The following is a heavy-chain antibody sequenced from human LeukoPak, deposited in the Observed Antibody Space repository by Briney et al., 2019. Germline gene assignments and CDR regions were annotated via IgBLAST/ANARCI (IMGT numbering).Heavy chain of an antibody. CDR2: ISGSGGST. CDR1: GFTFSSYA. Sequence: GGSLRLSCAASGFTFSSYAMSWVRQAPGKGLEWVSAISGSGGSTYYADSVKGRFTISRDNSKNTLYLQMNSLRAEDTAVYYCANARYNWNWAASDDYWGQGTLVTVSS. V-gene: IGHV3-23*01. J-gene: IGHJ4*02. D-gene: IGHD1-7*01. CDR3: ANARYNWNWAASDDY.